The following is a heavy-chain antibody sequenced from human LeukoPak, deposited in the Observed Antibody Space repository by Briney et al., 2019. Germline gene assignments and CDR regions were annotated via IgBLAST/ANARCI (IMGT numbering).Heavy chain of an antibody. Sequence: SETLSLTCTVSGGSISSYYWSWIRQPPGKGLEWIGYIYYSGSTNYNPSLKSRVTISVDTSKNQFSLKLSSVTAADTAVYYCARVRSSSGYYIFDYRGQGTLVTVSS. CDR3: ARVRSSSGYYIFDY. CDR2: IYYSGST. V-gene: IGHV4-59*01. J-gene: IGHJ4*02. CDR1: GGSISSYY. D-gene: IGHD3-22*01.